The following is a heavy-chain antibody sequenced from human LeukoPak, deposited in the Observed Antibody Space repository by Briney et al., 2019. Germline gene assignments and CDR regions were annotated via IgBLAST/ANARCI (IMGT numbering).Heavy chain of an antibody. J-gene: IGHJ4*02. CDR1: GGSISSSSYY. D-gene: IGHD6-13*01. CDR3: ARPGLYSSSWSPFDPFDY. CDR2: IYYSGST. V-gene: IGHV4-39*01. Sequence: SETLSLTCTVSGGSISSSSYYWGWIRQPPGKGLEWIGSIYYSGSTYYNPSLKSRVTISVDTSKNQFSLKLSSVTAADTAVYYCARPGLYSSSWSPFDPFDYWGQGTLVTVSS.